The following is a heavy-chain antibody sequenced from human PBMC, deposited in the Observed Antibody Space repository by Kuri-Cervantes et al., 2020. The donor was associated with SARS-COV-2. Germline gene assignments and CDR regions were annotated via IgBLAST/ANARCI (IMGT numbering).Heavy chain of an antibody. J-gene: IGHJ6*02. CDR2: IIPIFGTA. CDR1: GGIFSSYA. V-gene: IGHV1-69*06. CDR3: AREGAGTLYTSRYYGMDV. D-gene: IGHD3-10*01. Sequence: SVKVSCKASGGIFSSYAISWVRQAPGQGLEWMGGIIPIFGTANYAQKFQGRITITADNSTSTAYMELSSLRSEDTAVYYCAREGAGTLYTSRYYGMDVWGQGTTVTVSS.